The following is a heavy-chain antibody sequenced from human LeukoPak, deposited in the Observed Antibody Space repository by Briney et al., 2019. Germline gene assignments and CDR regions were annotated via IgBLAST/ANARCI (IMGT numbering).Heavy chain of an antibody. Sequence: GGSLRLSCAASGFTFSSYAMSWVRQAPGKGLEWVSAISDSGGSTYYADSVKGRFTISRDNSKNTLYLQMNSLRAEDTAVYYCAALRYFDWLLYFRGAFDIWGQGTMVTVSS. D-gene: IGHD3-9*01. J-gene: IGHJ3*02. CDR2: ISDSGGST. CDR1: GFTFSSYA. V-gene: IGHV3-23*01. CDR3: AALRYFDWLLYFRGAFDI.